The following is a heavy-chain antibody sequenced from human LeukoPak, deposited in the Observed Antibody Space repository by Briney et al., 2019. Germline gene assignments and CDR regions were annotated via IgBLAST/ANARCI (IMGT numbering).Heavy chain of an antibody. CDR2: ISAYNGNT. CDR3: ARENYDILTGYADYYYYYYMDV. Sequence: ASVKVSCKASGYTFTSYGISWVRQAPGQGLEWMGWISAYNGNTNYAQKLQGRVTMTTDTSTSTAHMELRSLRSDDTAVYYCARENYDILTGYADYYYYYYMDVWGKGTTVTISS. J-gene: IGHJ6*03. V-gene: IGHV1-18*01. CDR1: GYTFTSYG. D-gene: IGHD3-9*01.